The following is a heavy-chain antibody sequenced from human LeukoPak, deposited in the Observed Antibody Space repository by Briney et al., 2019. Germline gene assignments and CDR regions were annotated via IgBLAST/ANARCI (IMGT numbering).Heavy chain of an antibody. V-gene: IGHV3-30*04. CDR3: AKGGSSGDPFDP. Sequence: GGSLRLSCAASGFTFSNYAFHWVRQAPGKGLEWVSVISYDGSKTHYADPVKGRFTISRDNSKNTLYLQMNSLRAEDTAVYYCAKGGSSGDPFDPWGQGTLVTVSS. D-gene: IGHD6-19*01. CDR2: ISYDGSKT. J-gene: IGHJ5*02. CDR1: GFTFSNYA.